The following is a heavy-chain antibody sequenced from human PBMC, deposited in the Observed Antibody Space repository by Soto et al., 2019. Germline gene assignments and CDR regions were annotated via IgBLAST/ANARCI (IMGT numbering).Heavy chain of an antibody. CDR1: GGSISSGGYY. CDR3: ARTAGYYDSSGYYLDI. D-gene: IGHD3-22*01. CDR2: IYYSGST. J-gene: IGHJ3*02. Sequence: QVQLQESGPGLVKPSQTLSLTCTVSGGSISSGGYYWSWIRQHPGKGLEWIGYIYYSGSTYYNPSLKSRVTISVDTSKNQFSLKLRSVPAASTAEYYCARTAGYYDSSGYYLDIWGKGTMVPVSS. V-gene: IGHV4-31*03.